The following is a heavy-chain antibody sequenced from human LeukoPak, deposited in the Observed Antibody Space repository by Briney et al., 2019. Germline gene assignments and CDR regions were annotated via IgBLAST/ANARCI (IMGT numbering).Heavy chain of an antibody. CDR2: INPNSGVT. V-gene: IGHV1-2*02. CDR3: VRAVSGTLGGAFDI. J-gene: IGHJ3*02. D-gene: IGHD1-7*01. Sequence: GAVKDSCKASGYTFIDDLIHGMRPTPGQGLEWLGWINPNSGVTRYAQKFQDRATMTRDTPAYMELSSLKSDDTAVYYCVRAVSGTLGGAFDIWGQGTAVTVSS. CDR1: GYTFIDDL.